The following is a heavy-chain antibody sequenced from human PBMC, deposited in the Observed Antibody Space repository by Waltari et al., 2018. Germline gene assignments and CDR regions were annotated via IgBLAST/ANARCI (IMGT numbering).Heavy chain of an antibody. V-gene: IGHV4-39*01. CDR2: IYYSGST. J-gene: IGHJ5*02. Sequence: QLQLQESGPGLVKPSETLSLTCTVSGGSISSSSYYWGWIRQSPGKGLEWIGSIYYSGSTYHTPTLKSRVTISGDTSKNQFSLKLSSVTAADTAVYYCARHWKKSGYRFDPWGQGTLVTVSS. D-gene: IGHD5-12*01. CDR3: ARHWKKSGYRFDP. CDR1: GGSISSSSYY.